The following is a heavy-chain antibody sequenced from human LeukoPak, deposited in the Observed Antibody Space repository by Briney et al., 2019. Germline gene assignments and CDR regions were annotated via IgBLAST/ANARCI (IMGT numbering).Heavy chain of an antibody. CDR1: GYSFTSYW. Sequence: GESLKISCKGSGYSFTSYWIGWVRQMPGKGREWMGVIYPGDSDTSYSPSFQGQVTISADKSISTAYLQWSSLKASDTAMYYCAREGGFQRSGYYPFDYWGQGTLVTVSS. V-gene: IGHV5-51*01. CDR3: AREGGFQRSGYYPFDY. J-gene: IGHJ4*02. D-gene: IGHD3-3*01. CDR2: IYPGDSDT.